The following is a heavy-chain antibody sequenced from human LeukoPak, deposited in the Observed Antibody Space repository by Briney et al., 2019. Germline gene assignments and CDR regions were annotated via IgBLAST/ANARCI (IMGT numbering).Heavy chain of an antibody. CDR2: ISYDGSNK. D-gene: IGHD2-2*02. CDR3: AKDARYCSSTSCYNDSLDY. J-gene: IGHJ4*02. CDR1: GFTFSSYG. Sequence: GRSLRLSCAASGFTFSSYGMHWVRQAPGKGLEWVAVISYDGSNKYYADSVKGRFTISRHNSKNTLYLQMNSLRAEDTAVYYCAKDARYCSSTSCYNDSLDYWGQGTLVTVSS. V-gene: IGHV3-30*18.